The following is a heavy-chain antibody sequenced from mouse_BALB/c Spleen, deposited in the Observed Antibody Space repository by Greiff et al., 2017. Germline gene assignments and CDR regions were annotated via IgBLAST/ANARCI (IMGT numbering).Heavy chain of an antibody. V-gene: IGHV5-6-2*01. CDR3: ARHGRGLFDY. Sequence: EVQVVESGGGLVKLGGSLKLSCAASGFTFSSYYMSWVRQTPEKRLGLVAAINSNGGSTYYPDTVKGRFTISRDNAKNTLYLQMSSLKSEDTALYYCARHGRGLFDYWGQGTTLTVSS. CDR2: INSNGGST. CDR1: GFTFSSYY. J-gene: IGHJ2*01.